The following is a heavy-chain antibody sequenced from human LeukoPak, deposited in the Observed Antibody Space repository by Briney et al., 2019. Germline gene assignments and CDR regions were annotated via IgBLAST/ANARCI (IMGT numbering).Heavy chain of an antibody. D-gene: IGHD2-8*01. CDR2: IYYSENT. V-gene: IGHV4-59*01. CDR3: ARGMGGNWFDP. Sequence: PSETLSLTCTVSGGSISSYYWSWIRQPPGKGLEWIVYIYYSENTNYNPSLKRRVTISVDTSKNQFSLKLSSVTAADTAMYYCARGMGGNWFDPWGQGTLVTVSS. CDR1: GGSISSYY. J-gene: IGHJ5*02.